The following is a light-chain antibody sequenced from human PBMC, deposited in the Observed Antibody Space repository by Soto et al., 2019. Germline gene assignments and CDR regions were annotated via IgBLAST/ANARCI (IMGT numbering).Light chain of an antibody. CDR2: LEDGGTY. V-gene: IGLV4-60*03. J-gene: IGLJ3*02. CDR3: ETWDSSSRV. Sequence: QSVLTQSSSASASLGSSVKLTCTLSSEHSRYTIAWHQQQPGKAPRYLMKLEDGGTYNRGSAVPARSSGSSSGADRFLAISNLQSEDEADYYCETWDSSSRVVGGGTKLTVL. CDR1: SEHSRYT.